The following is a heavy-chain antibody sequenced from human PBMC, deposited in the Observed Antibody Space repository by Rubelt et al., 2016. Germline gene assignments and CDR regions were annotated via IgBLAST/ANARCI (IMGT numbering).Heavy chain of an antibody. D-gene: IGHD2-8*01. Sequence: QVQLVQSGAEVKRPGASVKVSCKASGYPFATYAMHWVRQAPGQRLEWMGWIAAGNGDTKFSQKFPGTATITRYTTAGTAYMELSSLRSEDTAVYYCARAQRIRLLIVYAPTFDYWGQGTLVTVSS. V-gene: IGHV1-3*01. CDR1: GYPFATYA. CDR3: ARAQRIRLLIVYAPTFDY. J-gene: IGHJ4*02. CDR2: IAAGNGDT.